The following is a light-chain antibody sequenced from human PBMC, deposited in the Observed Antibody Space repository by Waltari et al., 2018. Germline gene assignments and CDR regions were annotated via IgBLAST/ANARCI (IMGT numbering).Light chain of an antibody. Sequence: QSALTQPASVSGSPGQSITISCTGTSSDVGAYKHVSWYQQHPGKAPKLMIYGVSNRPSGVSNRFSGSKSGNPASLTISGLQAEDEADYYCTSYTTSSTWVFGGGTKLTVL. J-gene: IGLJ3*02. CDR1: SSDVGAYKH. CDR3: TSYTTSSTWV. CDR2: GVS. V-gene: IGLV2-14*03.